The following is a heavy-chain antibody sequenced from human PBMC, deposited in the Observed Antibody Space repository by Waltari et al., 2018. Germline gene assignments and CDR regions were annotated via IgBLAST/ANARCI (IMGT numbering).Heavy chain of an antibody. CDR1: GFTVSSNY. D-gene: IGHD2-15*01. CDR2: IYSGGSK. J-gene: IGHJ4*02. CDR3: ARGPCSGGSCYEAY. V-gene: IGHV3-53*01. Sequence: EVQLVESGGGLIQPGGSLRLSCAASGFTVSSNYMSWVRQAPGKGLEWVSVIYSGGSKYYADSVKGRFTISRDNSKNTLYLQMNSLRAEDTAVYYCARGPCSGGSCYEAYWGQGTLVTVSS.